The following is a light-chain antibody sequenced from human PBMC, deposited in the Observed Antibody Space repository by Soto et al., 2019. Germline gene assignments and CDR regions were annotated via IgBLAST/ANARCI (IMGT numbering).Light chain of an antibody. V-gene: IGKV1-5*01. CDR2: DAS. CDR3: QQYNSYSWT. J-gene: IGKJ1*01. CDR1: QSISSW. Sequence: DIQMTQSPSTLSPTLRANATITRRASQSISSWLAWYQQKPGKAPKLLIYDASSLESGVPSRFSGSGSGTEFTLTISSLQPDDFATYYCQQYNSYSWTFGQGTKVDIK.